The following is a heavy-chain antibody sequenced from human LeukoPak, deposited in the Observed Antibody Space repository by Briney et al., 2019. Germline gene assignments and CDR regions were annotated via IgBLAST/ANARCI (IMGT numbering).Heavy chain of an antibody. Sequence: SVKVSCRASGGTFSSYAISWVRQAPGQGLEWMGGIIPIIGTANYAQKFQGRVTITADESTSTAYMELSSLRSEDTAVYYCARSARGMYYVSSGLGDYWGQGTLVTVSS. CDR3: ARSARGMYYVSSGLGDY. CDR2: IIPIIGTA. J-gene: IGHJ4*02. CDR1: GGTFSSYA. D-gene: IGHD3-22*01. V-gene: IGHV1-69*13.